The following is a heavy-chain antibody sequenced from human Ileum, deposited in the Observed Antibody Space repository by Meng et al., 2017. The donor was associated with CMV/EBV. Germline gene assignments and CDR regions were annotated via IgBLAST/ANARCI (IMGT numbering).Heavy chain of an antibody. CDR1: GFTFSDHY. D-gene: IGHD1-7*01. Sequence: GESLKISCAASGFTFSDHYMDWVRQAPGKGLEWVGRTRNKANSYTTEYAASVKGRFTISRDDSKNSLYLQMNSLKTEDTAVYYCARMYNWNSYDAFDIWGQGTMVTVPS. J-gene: IGHJ3*02. CDR3: ARMYNWNSYDAFDI. CDR2: TRNKANSYTT. V-gene: IGHV3-72*01.